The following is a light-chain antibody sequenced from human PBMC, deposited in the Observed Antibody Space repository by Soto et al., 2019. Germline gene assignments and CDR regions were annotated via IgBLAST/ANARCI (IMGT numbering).Light chain of an antibody. CDR1: SSDVGSYNL. Sequence: QSALTQPASVSGSPGQSITISCTGTSSDVGSYNLVSWYQQHPGKAPKLMIYEVSKRPSGVSNRFSGSKSGNTASLTISGLQAEDEADYYCCSYEGSSTLGYVVFGGGTKLTVL. CDR2: EVS. V-gene: IGLV2-23*02. CDR3: CSYEGSSTLGYVV. J-gene: IGLJ2*01.